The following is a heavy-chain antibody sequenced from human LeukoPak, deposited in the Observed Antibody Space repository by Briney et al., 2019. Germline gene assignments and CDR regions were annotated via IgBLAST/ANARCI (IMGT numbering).Heavy chain of an antibody. CDR1: GGTFSSYA. V-gene: IGHV1-69*04. CDR2: IIPILGIA. D-gene: IGHD1-26*01. Sequence: ASVKVSCKASGGTFSSYAISWVRQAPGQGLEWMGRIIPILGIANYAQKFQGRVTITADKSTSTAYMELSSLRSEDTAVYYCARGGVVHSGSYADYWGQGTLVTVSS. J-gene: IGHJ4*02. CDR3: ARGGVVHSGSYADY.